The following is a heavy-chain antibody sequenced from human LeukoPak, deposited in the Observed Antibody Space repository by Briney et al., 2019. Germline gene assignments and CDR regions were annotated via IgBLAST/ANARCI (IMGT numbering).Heavy chain of an antibody. CDR3: AGLRMNWFDP. CDR1: GFTFSSYT. V-gene: IGHV3-21*01. J-gene: IGHJ5*02. CDR2: ISSSSCYI. D-gene: IGHD2-8*01. Sequence: GGSLRLSCAASGFTFSSYTMNWVRQAPGKGLEWVSSISSSSCYIYYADSVKGRFTISRDNAKNSLYLQMNSLRAEDTAVYYCAGLRMNWFDPWGQGTLVTVSS.